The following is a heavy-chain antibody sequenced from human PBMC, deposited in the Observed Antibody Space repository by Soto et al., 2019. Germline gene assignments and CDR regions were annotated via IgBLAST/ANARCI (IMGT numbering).Heavy chain of an antibody. V-gene: IGHV3-7*01. Sequence: LVESGGKLVQPGGSLRLSCAVSGFVFRNYWMAWARQAPGKGLEWVAVIKQDGSETHYVDSVRGRFTISRDNAWDSLYLEMNSLRVDDTAVYYCTRDWDSWGQGTLVTVSS. CDR3: TRDWDS. CDR1: GFVFRNYW. J-gene: IGHJ4*02. CDR2: IKQDGSET.